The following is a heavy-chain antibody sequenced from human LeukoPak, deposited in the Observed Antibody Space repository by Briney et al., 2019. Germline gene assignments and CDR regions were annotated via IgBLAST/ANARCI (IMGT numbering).Heavy chain of an antibody. V-gene: IGHV4-59*01. Sequence: NPSETLSFTCTVSSGSISSYYWSWIRQPPGKELEWIGYIYYSGTTNYNPSLNSRVTKSLDASNKQLSLTLNSVTAADTAVYYCASLELIGEKRGAFHTWGQGTMVTVSS. CDR2: IYYSGTT. CDR1: SGSISSYY. D-gene: IGHD1-26*01. CDR3: ASLELIGEKRGAFHT. J-gene: IGHJ3*02.